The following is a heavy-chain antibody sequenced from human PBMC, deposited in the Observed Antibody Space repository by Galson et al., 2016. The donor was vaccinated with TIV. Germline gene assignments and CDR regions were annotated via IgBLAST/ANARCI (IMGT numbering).Heavy chain of an antibody. D-gene: IGHD4-11*01. CDR2: ISYYGSDK. CDR1: GFAFSTYA. J-gene: IGHJ6*02. V-gene: IGHV3-30-3*01. CDR3: ARGDYPATVTTYYYYGMDV. Sequence: SLRPSCAASGFAFSTYAMHWVRQAPGKGLEWVALISYYGSDKYYADSVKGQFTISRDNSKNTLYLQMNNLRAEDTAVYYCARGDYPATVTTYYYYGMDVWGQGTTVTVSS.